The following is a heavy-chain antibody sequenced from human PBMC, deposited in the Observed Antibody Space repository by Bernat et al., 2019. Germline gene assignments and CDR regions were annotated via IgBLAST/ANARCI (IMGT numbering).Heavy chain of an antibody. CDR3: AKDHVDYSVLKGVDY. CDR1: GFTFSSYG. J-gene: IGHJ4*02. Sequence: VQPMESGGCVVQPGRSLRLSCAASGFTFSSYGMHWVRQAPGKGLEGVAVISNDGSNKYYADSVKGRFTISRDNSKNTLYLQLNSLRAEDTAVYYCAKDHVDYSVLKGVDYWGQGTLVTVSS. V-gene: IGHV3-30*18. CDR2: ISNDGSNK. D-gene: IGHD5/OR15-5a*01.